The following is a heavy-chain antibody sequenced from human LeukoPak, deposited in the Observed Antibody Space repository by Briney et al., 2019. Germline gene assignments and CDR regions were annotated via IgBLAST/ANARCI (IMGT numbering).Heavy chain of an antibody. Sequence: PGGSLRLSCAASGFSFSSNWMSWVRQAPGKGVEWVANIKGDGSEKFYVDSVKGRFTISRDNAKNSVYLQMNSLRVEDTAVYYCARNYDWGQGTLVTVSS. CDR1: GFSFSSNW. J-gene: IGHJ4*02. CDR2: IKGDGSEK. V-gene: IGHV3-7*04. D-gene: IGHD3-16*01. CDR3: ARNYD.